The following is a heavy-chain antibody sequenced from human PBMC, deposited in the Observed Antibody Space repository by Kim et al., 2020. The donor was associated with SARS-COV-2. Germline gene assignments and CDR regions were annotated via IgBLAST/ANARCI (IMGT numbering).Heavy chain of an antibody. CDR1: GFTFSSYG. J-gene: IGHJ4*02. Sequence: GGSLRLSCAASGFTFSSYGMHWVRQAPGKGLEWVAVIWFDGSNKYYADFVKGRFTISRDNFKNTLYLQMNSLRAEDTAVYYCARDLDSSSCCDYLDQGTLVTVSS. CDR3: ARDLDSSSCCDY. D-gene: IGHD6-13*01. V-gene: IGHV3-33*01. CDR2: IWFDGSNK.